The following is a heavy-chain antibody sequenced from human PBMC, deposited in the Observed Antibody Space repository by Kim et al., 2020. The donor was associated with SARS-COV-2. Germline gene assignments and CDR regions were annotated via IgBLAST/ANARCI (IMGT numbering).Heavy chain of an antibody. V-gene: IGHV3-74*01. CDR2: T. CDR3: SRDTFGSEDY. D-gene: IGHD3-10*01. J-gene: IGHJ4*02. Sequence: TTDAGPVKGRFTISRDSAKNTLLLQMNSLGAEDTAFYFCSRDTFGSEDYWGQGTLVTVSS.